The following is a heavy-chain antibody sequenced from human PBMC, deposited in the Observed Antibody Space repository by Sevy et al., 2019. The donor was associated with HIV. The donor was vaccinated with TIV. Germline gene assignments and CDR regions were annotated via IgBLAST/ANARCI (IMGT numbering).Heavy chain of an antibody. V-gene: IGHV3-21*01. CDR2: IGRNSTYI. CDR1: GFPLRKYS. Sequence: GGSLRLSCAASGFPLRKYSMNWVRQAPGKGLEWVSLIGRNSTYIYYSDSVKGRFTISRDKAGNSLFLQMNSLRAEDTAVYYCVRDSSGLSWGQGTLVTVSS. CDR3: VRDSSGLS. J-gene: IGHJ4*02. D-gene: IGHD6-19*01.